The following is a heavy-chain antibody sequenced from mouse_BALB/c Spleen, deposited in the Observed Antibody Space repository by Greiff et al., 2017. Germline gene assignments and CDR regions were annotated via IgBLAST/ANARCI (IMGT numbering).Heavy chain of an antibody. CDR2: IDPENGTT. CDR3: ARGLLDY. Sequence: EVQLQQSGAELAKPGASVKMSCKASGYTFTSYYMHWVKQRPEQGLEWIGWIDPENGTTIYDQKFQGKASITADTSSNTAYLQLSSLTSEDTAVYYCARGLLDYWGQGTTLTVSS. V-gene: IGHV14-1*02. D-gene: IGHD2-2*01. J-gene: IGHJ2*01. CDR1: GYTFTSYY.